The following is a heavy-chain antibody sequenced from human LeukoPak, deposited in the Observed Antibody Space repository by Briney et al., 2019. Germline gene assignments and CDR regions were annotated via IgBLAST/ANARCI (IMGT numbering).Heavy chain of an antibody. CDR2: IISILGIA. CDR3: ARDHPVVVAAN. CDR1: GGTFSSYA. V-gene: IGHV1-69*04. J-gene: IGHJ4*02. D-gene: IGHD2-15*01. Sequence: SVKVSCKASGGTFSSYAISWVRQAPGQGLEWMGRIISILGIANYAQKFQGRVTITADKSTSTAYMELSSLRSEDTAVYYCARDHPVVVAANWGQGTLVTVSS.